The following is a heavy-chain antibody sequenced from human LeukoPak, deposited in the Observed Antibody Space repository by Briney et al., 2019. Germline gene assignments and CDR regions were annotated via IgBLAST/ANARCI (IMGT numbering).Heavy chain of an antibody. D-gene: IGHD6-25*01. V-gene: IGHV3-30*04. CDR2: ISYDGSNK. CDR3: ARALGRTFSGPFDY. Sequence: GGSLRLSCAASGFTFSSYAMHWVRQAPGKGLEWVAVISYDGSNKYYADSVKGRFTISRDNSKNTLYLQMNSLRAEDTAVYYCARALGRTFSGPFDYGGQGTLVSVSS. CDR1: GFTFSSYA. J-gene: IGHJ4*02.